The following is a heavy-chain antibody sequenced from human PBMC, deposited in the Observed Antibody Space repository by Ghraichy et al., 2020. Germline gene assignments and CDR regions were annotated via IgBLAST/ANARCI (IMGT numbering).Heavy chain of an antibody. V-gene: IGHV3-9*01. D-gene: IGHD6-19*01. CDR3: AKEYRRDSSGSFDY. CDR1: GFTFDDYA. J-gene: IGHJ4*02. CDR2: ISWNRGSI. Sequence: GGSLRLSCAASGFTFDDYAMHWVRQAPGKGLEWVSGISWNRGSIGYADSVKGRFTISRDNAKNSLYLQMNSLRAEDTALYYCAKEYRRDSSGSFDYWGQGTLVTVSS.